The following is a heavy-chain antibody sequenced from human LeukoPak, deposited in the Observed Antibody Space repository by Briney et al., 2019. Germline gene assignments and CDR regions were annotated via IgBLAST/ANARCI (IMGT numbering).Heavy chain of an antibody. J-gene: IGHJ2*01. CDR1: GFTFSSYD. V-gene: IGHV3-13*01. D-gene: IGHD3-10*01. CDR3: ARGPGGITMVRGARYFDL. Sequence: GGSLRLSCAASGFTFSSYDMHWVRQATGKGLEWVSAIGTAGDTYYPGSVKGRFTISRENAKNSLYLQMNSLRAGDTAVYYCARGPGGITMVRGARYFDLWGRGTLVTVSS. CDR2: IGTAGDT.